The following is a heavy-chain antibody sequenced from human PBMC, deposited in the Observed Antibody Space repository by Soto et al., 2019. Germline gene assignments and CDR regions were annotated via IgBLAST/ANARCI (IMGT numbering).Heavy chain of an antibody. CDR3: ARDPMTTVSPGSYFDY. V-gene: IGHV3-23*01. J-gene: IGHJ4*02. CDR2: ISASGGST. Sequence: GGSMRLSCAASGFTFSSYAMSWVRQAPGKGLEWVSTISASGGSTYYADSVKGRLTISRDNSKNTLYLQMNSLRAEDTAVYYCARDPMTTVSPGSYFDYWGQGTLVTVSS. D-gene: IGHD4-17*01. CDR1: GFTFSSYA.